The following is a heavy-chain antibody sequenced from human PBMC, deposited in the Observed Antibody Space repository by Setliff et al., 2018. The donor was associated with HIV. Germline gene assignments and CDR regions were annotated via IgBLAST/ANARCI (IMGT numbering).Heavy chain of an antibody. J-gene: IGHJ6*03. V-gene: IGHV3-30*01. Sequence: LRLSCAASRFTFSYYAMHWVRQGPGKGLEWVAVLSDDGSRRSYADSLQGRFTISRDNSKNTLYLQINRLRPEDTAVYYCAKVGGDGRFHYYQLDVWGKGTTVTVSS. CDR3: AKVGGDGRFHYYQLDV. D-gene: IGHD2-21*02. CDR2: LSDDGSRR. CDR1: RFTFSYYA.